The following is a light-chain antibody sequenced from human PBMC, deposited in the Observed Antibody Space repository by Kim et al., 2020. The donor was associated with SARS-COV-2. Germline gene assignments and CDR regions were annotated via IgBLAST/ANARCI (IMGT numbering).Light chain of an antibody. CDR2: SAS. CDR3: LQDYNYPYT. CDR1: QGIRND. V-gene: IGKV1-6*01. J-gene: IGKJ2*01. Sequence: TSGGDTVTITCRASQGIRNDLGWYQQKPGKAPKLLIYSASSLQSGVPSRFSGSGSGTDFTLTISSLQPEDFATYYCLQDYNYPYTFGQGTKVDIK.